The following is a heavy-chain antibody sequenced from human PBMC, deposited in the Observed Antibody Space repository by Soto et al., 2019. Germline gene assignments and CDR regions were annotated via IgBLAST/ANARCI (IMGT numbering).Heavy chain of an antibody. D-gene: IGHD1-1*01. Sequence: QVQLVQSGDEVKKTGASVKVSCRASGYTLTNYGISWVRQAPGQGLFWMGWISGHNGNTLYAQSVQGRLTLTIDTSTNTAYMELMSLKIDDTAMYYCVRGWQLSPWGQGTLVTVSS. J-gene: IGHJ5*02. V-gene: IGHV1-18*01. CDR2: ISGHNGNT. CDR3: VRGWQLSP. CDR1: GYTLTNYG.